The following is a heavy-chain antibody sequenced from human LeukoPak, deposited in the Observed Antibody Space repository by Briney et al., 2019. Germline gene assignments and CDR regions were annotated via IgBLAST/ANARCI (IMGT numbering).Heavy chain of an antibody. CDR3: ARQRIVVGPFDY. D-gene: IGHD3-22*01. CDR2: IYYSGST. CDR1: GGSISSYY. J-gene: IGHJ4*02. V-gene: IGHV4-59*08. Sequence: SETLSLTCTVSGGSISSYYWSWIRQPPGKGLEWIGYIYYSGSTNYNPSLKSRVTISVDTSKNQFSLKLSSVTAADTAVYYCARQRIVVGPFDYWGQGTLVTVSS.